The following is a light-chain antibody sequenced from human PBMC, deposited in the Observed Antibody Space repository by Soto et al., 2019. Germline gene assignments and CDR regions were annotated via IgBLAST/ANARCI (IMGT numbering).Light chain of an antibody. CDR2: WAS. Sequence: DIVMTQSPDSLAVSLGERATINCKSSQSLLYSSNNKNYLAWYQQRPGQPPKLLIYWASTRESGVPDRFSGSGSETDFTLTISSLQDEDVAVYYCQQYYSAPPMYTFGQGTKLEI. V-gene: IGKV4-1*01. J-gene: IGKJ2*01. CDR3: QQYYSAPPMYT. CDR1: QSLLYSSNNKNY.